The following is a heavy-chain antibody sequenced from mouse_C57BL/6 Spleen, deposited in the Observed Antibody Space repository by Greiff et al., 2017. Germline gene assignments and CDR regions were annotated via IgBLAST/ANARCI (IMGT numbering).Heavy chain of an antibody. Sequence: QVQLQQSGAELVRPGTSVKVSCKASGYAFTNYLIEWVKQRPGQGLEWIGVINPGSGGTNYNEKFKGKATLTADKSSSTAYMQLSSLTSEDSAVYFCALRHYYAMDDWGQGTSVTVSS. D-gene: IGHD1-2*01. CDR2: INPGSGGT. CDR3: ALRHYYAMDD. V-gene: IGHV1-54*01. CDR1: GYAFTNYL. J-gene: IGHJ4*01.